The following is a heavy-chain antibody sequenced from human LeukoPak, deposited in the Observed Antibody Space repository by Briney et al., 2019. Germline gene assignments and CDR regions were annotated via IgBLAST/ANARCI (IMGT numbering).Heavy chain of an antibody. Sequence: TGESLRLSCAASGFAFNYAWVSWVRQAPGKGLEWVANIKQDGSEKYYVDSVKGRFTISRDNAKNSLYLQMNSLRAEDTAVYYCARPYSGSYGGWGQGTLVTVSS. CDR2: IKQDGSEK. J-gene: IGHJ4*02. V-gene: IGHV3-7*01. CDR1: GFAFNYAW. CDR3: ARPYSGSYGG. D-gene: IGHD1-26*01.